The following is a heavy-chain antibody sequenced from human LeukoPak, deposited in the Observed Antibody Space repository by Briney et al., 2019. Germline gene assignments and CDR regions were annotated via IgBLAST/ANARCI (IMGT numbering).Heavy chain of an antibody. CDR2: IKSRADGGTI. J-gene: IGHJ4*02. D-gene: IGHD3-9*01. Sequence: GGSLRLSCEAAGFIFSDAWMSWVRQPPGKGLEGVGRIKSRADGGTIDYAAPVQDRFTISRDDSRNTIHLHMNSLKTEDSGVYFCTTLRLAASDHWGQGTLVTVSS. V-gene: IGHV3-15*01. CDR3: TTLRLAASDH. CDR1: GFIFSDAW.